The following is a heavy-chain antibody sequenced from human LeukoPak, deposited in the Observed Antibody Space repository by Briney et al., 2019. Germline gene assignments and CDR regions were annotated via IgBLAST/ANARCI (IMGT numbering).Heavy chain of an antibody. CDR2: ISGAGRST. CDR3: AKRSGGPSPFDY. J-gene: IGHJ4*02. D-gene: IGHD3-3*01. V-gene: IGHV3-23*01. CDR1: GFSFSSYG. Sequence: PGGSLRLSCAASGFSFSSYGMTWVRQAPGKGLEWVSTISGAGRSTYYADSVRGRFSISRDNSKNTLYLQMNSLRAEDTAVYYCAKRSGGPSPFDYWGQGALVTVSS.